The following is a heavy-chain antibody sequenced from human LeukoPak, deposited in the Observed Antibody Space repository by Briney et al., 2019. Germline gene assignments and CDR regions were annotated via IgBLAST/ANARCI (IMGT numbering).Heavy chain of an antibody. CDR1: GFTFSSDG. D-gene: IGHD3-10*01. Sequence: GGSLRLSCAASGFTFSSDGVHWVRQAPGKGLEWVAAIWYDGSNKYYADSVKGRFTISRDNSKKTLYLQINSLRAEGTAVYYWAIDMVPGMYYYYYGMDVWGQGTTVTVSS. CDR2: IWYDGSNK. J-gene: IGHJ6*02. CDR3: AIDMVPGMYYYYYGMDV. V-gene: IGHV3-33*01.